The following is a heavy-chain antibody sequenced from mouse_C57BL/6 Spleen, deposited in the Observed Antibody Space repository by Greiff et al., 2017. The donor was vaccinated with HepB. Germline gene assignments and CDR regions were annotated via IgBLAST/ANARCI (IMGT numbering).Heavy chain of an antibody. J-gene: IGHJ2*01. D-gene: IGHD2-14*01. CDR3: TRSVRRDY. V-gene: IGHV1-15*01. CDR1: GYTFTDYE. Sequence: VKLMESGAELVRPGASVTLSCKASGYTFTDYEMHWVKQTPVHGLEWIGAIDPETGGTAYNQKFKGKAILTADKSSSTAYMELRSLTSEDSAVYYCTRSVRRDYWGQGTTLTVSS. CDR2: IDPETGGT.